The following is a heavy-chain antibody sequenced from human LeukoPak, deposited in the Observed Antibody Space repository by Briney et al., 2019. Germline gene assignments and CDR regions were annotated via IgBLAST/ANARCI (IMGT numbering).Heavy chain of an antibody. J-gene: IGHJ4*02. CDR1: GFTFSSYG. Sequence: TGGSLRLSCAASGFTFSSYGMHWVRQAPGKGLEWVAVIWYDGNNKYYADSVKGRFTISRDNSKNTLYLQMSSLRAEDTAVYYCARSTSSEYDIYHFDYWGQGTLVTVSS. CDR3: ARSTSSEYDIYHFDY. CDR2: IWYDGNNK. V-gene: IGHV3-33*01. D-gene: IGHD3-9*01.